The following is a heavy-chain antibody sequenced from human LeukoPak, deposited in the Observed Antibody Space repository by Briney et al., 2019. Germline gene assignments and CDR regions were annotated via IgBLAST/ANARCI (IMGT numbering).Heavy chain of an antibody. V-gene: IGHV3-30*18. CDR3: AKDVDPFGSGSYVEGFDY. Sequence: GGSLRLSCAASGFTFSSYGMHWVRQAPGKGLEWVAVISHDGTNQYYADSVKGRFTISRDNSKNTLYVQMNSLRAEDTDVYYCAKDVDPFGSGSYVEGFDYWGQGTLVTVSS. CDR2: ISHDGTNQ. D-gene: IGHD3-10*01. CDR1: GFTFSSYG. J-gene: IGHJ4*02.